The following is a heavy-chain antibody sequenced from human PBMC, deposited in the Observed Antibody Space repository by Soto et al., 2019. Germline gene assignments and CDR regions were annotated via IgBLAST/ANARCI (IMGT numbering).Heavy chain of an antibody. Sequence: PSETLSLTCAVYGGSFSDYSWTWIRQPPGKGLEWIGEINHSGSTYYNPSLKSRVTISVDTSKNQFSLKLTSVTAADTAVYYCARDKITGLFDYWGQGTLVTVS. CDR1: GGSFSDYS. V-gene: IGHV4-34*01. J-gene: IGHJ4*02. CDR2: INHSGST. D-gene: IGHD2-8*02. CDR3: ARDKITGLFDY.